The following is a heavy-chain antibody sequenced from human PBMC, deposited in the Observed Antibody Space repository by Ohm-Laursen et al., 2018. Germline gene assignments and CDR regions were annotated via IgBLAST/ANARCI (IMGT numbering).Heavy chain of an antibody. CDR3: VKGPGGYRYGDY. V-gene: IGHV3-23*01. CDR1: GFTFSTCA. CDR2: ISRSGGST. J-gene: IGHJ4*02. Sequence: SLRLSCAASGFTFSTCAMNWVRQAPGKGLEWVSAISRSGGSTYYADSVKGRFTISRDNSKNTLYLQMNSLRAEDTAVYSCVKGPGGYRYGDYWGQGTLVTVSS. D-gene: IGHD5-18*01.